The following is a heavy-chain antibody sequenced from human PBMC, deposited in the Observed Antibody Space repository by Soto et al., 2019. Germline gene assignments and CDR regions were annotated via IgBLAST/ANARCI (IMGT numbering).Heavy chain of an antibody. J-gene: IGHJ5*02. CDR2: IFPNGNT. D-gene: IGHD1-1*01. CDR3: AREGSHSAYNFAIGLQLWSFDR. Sequence: KASETLSLTCTVSRGYVNTFHGRGVRQPAGKGLEWIGRIFPNGNTDYRPSLKSRVTLSVDTSKNQISLNLTSVTAADMAVYDCAREGSHSAYNFAIGLQLWSFDRWGQGLPVTVSS. V-gene: IGHV4-4*07. CDR1: RGYVNTFH.